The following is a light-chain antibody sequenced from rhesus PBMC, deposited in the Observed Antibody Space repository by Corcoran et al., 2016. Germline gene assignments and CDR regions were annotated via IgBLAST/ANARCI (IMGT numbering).Light chain of an antibody. CDR2: SAY. CDR3: QQYNGLLLT. J-gene: IGKJ4*01. CDR1: ESVGSY. Sequence: EIVMTQSPATLSLSPGETATLSCRASESVGSYLAWYQQKPGQAPKLLVHSAYFRATGIPDRFSGSGAGTEFTLTISSLEPEDVGVYHCQQYNGLLLTFGGGTKVEIK. V-gene: IGKV3-40*03.